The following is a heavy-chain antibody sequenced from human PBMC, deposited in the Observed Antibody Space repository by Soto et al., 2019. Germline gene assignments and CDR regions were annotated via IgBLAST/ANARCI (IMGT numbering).Heavy chain of an antibody. V-gene: IGHV3-66*04. CDR2: IYSDGST. J-gene: IGHJ4*02. CDR1: GFTVSSNY. CDR3: ARHRDGY. Sequence: EVQLVESGGDVVQPGGYLRLSCAASGFTVSSNYMSWVRQAPGKGLEWVSVIYSDGSTYYADSVKGRFTISRDKSKNTVYLQMNSLRAEDTAEYYCARHRDGYWGQGTLVTVSS.